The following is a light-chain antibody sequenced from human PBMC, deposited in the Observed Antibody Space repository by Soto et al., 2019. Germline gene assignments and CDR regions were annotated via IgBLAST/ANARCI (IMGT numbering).Light chain of an antibody. Sequence: DIQMTQSPSSLSESVGDRVTISCRASQYVDRYLNWYQQKPGKAPKLLIYAASSLQSGVPPRFSGIGSGTDFTLTTSSLQPEDSATYYCQQSYRTPRSFGQGTKVEVK. CDR1: QYVDRY. CDR3: QQSYRTPRS. J-gene: IGKJ1*01. CDR2: AAS. V-gene: IGKV1-39*01.